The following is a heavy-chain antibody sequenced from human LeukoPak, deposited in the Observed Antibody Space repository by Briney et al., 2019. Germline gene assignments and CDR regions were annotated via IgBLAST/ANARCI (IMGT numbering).Heavy chain of an antibody. Sequence: SETLSLTCTVSGGSISSYYWSWIRQPPGKGLEWIGYIYYSGSTNYNPSLKSRVTISVDTSKNQFSLKLSSVTAAGTAVYYCARWSSYGARGNLLDYWGQGTLVTVSS. CDR1: GGSISSYY. CDR3: ARWSSYGARGNLLDY. D-gene: IGHD3-10*01. CDR2: IYYSGST. V-gene: IGHV4-59*01. J-gene: IGHJ4*02.